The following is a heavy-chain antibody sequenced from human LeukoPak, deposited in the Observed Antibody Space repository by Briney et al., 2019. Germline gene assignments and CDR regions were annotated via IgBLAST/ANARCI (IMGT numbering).Heavy chain of an antibody. CDR2: INPNSGDT. V-gene: IGHV1-2*02. Sequence: ASVKVSCKASGYTFTSYDINWVRQATGQGLEWMGWINPNSGDTNYAQKFQGRVSMTGDTSISTAYMELSRLRSEDTAVYYCAREGGYSGYDPYYYYYYYMDVWGKGTTVTVSS. D-gene: IGHD5-12*01. CDR1: GYTFTSYD. CDR3: AREGGYSGYDPYYYYYYYMDV. J-gene: IGHJ6*03.